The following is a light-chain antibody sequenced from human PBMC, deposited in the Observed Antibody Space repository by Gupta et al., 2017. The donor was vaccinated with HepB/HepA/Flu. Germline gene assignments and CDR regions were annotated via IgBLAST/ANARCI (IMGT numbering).Light chain of an antibody. V-gene: IGLV2-14*01. CDR3: CSHAATNL. Sequence: QSALTQPPSVSGSPGPSIPVSCTGSSGDIGRYTYVSSYQQYPGKAPKLILSEVSNRPAGVSDRFSGSKSGNTASLTISGLQAEDEADYYCCSHAATNLFGSGTNVTVL. CDR1: SGDIGRYTY. J-gene: IGLJ1*01. CDR2: EVS.